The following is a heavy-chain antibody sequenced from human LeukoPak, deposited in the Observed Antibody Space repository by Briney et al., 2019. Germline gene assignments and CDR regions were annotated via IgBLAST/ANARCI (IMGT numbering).Heavy chain of an antibody. Sequence: GRSLRLSCAASGFTFSNYGMHWVRQAPGKGLEWVAGVSHDGSNKDYGDSVEGRFTISRDNSKDTLYLQMNSLRAEDTAVYYCARGVNMDVWGQGTTVTVSS. J-gene: IGHJ6*02. CDR1: GFTFSNYG. V-gene: IGHV3-33*05. CDR3: ARGVNMDV. CDR2: VSHDGSNK.